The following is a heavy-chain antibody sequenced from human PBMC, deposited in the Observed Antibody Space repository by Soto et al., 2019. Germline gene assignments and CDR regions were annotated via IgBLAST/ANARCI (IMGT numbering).Heavy chain of an antibody. CDR3: ARTKNYGAQEGWFDP. CDR1: GGSISSGGYS. V-gene: IGHV4-30-2*01. CDR2: IYHSGST. J-gene: IGHJ5*02. Sequence: PSETLSLTCAVSGGSISSGGYSWSWIRQPPGKGLEWIGYIYHSGSTYYNPSLKSRVTISVDRSKNQFSLKLSSVTAADTAVYYCARTKNYGAQEGWFDPWGQGTLVTVSS. D-gene: IGHD4-17*01.